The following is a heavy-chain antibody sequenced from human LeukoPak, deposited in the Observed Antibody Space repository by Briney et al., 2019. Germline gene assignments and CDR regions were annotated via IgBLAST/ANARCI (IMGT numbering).Heavy chain of an antibody. CDR3: ARDGRGSYLRGM. J-gene: IGHJ4*02. V-gene: IGHV4-39*07. CDR2: IYHSGST. Sequence: SETLSLTCTVSGDSISRGRYYWSWIRQPPGKGLEWIGSIYHSGSTYYNPSLKSRVTISVDRSKNQFSLKLSSVTAADTAVYYCARDGRGSYLRGMWGQGTLVTVSS. CDR1: GDSISRGRYY. D-gene: IGHD1-26*01.